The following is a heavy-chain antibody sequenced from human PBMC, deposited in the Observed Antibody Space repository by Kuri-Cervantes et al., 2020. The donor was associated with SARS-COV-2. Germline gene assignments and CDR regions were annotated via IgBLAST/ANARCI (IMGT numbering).Heavy chain of an antibody. V-gene: IGHV4-34*01. Sequence: ESLKISCAVYGGSFSGYYWRWIRQPPGKGLEWIGEINHSGSTNYNPSLKSRVTVSVDTSKNQFSLKLSSVTAADTAVYYCARGSHQYYYDSSGYYDYWGQGTLVTVSS. CDR3: ARGSHQYYYDSSGYYDY. J-gene: IGHJ4*02. CDR2: INHSGST. CDR1: GGSFSGYY. D-gene: IGHD3-22*01.